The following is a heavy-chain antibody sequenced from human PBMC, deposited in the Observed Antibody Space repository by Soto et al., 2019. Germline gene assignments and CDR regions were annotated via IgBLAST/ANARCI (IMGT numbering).Heavy chain of an antibody. V-gene: IGHV3-30*18. CDR2: ISYDGSNK. D-gene: IGHD3-10*01. J-gene: IGHJ4*02. CDR1: GFTFSSYG. Sequence: QVQLVESGGGVVQPGRSLRLSCAASGFTFSSYGMHGVRQAPGKGLEWVAVISYDGSNKYYADSVKGRFTISRDNSKNTLYLQMNSLRAEDTAVYYCAKDRMVRGVKRIDYWGQGTLVTVSS. CDR3: AKDRMVRGVKRIDY.